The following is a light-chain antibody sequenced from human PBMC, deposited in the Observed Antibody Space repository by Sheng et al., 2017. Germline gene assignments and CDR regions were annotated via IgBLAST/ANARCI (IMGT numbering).Light chain of an antibody. CDR2: KDS. Sequence: SYELTQPPSVSVSAGQTASITCSGDKLGDTYVSWYQQKPGQSPILVIYKDSQRPSEVPARFSGSNSGNTATLTITETQPMDEADYYCQTWDRSTAFFGGGTQLTVL. V-gene: IGLV3-1*01. J-gene: IGLJ7*01. CDR3: QTWDRSTAF. CDR1: KLGDTY.